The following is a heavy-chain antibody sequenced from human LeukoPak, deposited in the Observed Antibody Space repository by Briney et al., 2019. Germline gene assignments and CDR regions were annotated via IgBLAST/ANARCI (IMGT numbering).Heavy chain of an antibody. J-gene: IGHJ4*02. V-gene: IGHV4-39*01. CDR3: ARGLIVATMFSY. CDR1: GGSISSSSYY. CDR2: IYYSGST. Sequence: SETLSLTCTVSGGSISSSSYYWGWIRQPPGKGLEWIGSIYYSGSTYYNPSLKSRVTISVDTSKNQFSLKLSSVTAADTAVYYCARGLIVATMFSYWGQGTLVTVSS. D-gene: IGHD5-12*01.